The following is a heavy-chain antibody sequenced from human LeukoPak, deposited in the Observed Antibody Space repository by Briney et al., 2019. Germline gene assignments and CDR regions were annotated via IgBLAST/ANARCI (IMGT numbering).Heavy chain of an antibody. CDR2: IYYSGST. V-gene: IGHV4-59*01. J-gene: IGHJ6*02. CDR1: GGSISSYY. D-gene: IGHD5-18*01. Sequence: SETLSLTCTVSGGSISSYYWSWIRQPPGKGLEWIGYIYYSGSTNYNPSLKSRVTISVDTSKNQFSLKLSSVTAADTAVYYCARVVFRQGYSYYYYYGMDVWGQGTTVTVSS. CDR3: ARVVFRQGYSYYYYYGMDV.